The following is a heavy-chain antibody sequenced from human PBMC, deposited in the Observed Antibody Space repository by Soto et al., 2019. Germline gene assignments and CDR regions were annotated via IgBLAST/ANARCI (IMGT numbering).Heavy chain of an antibody. CDR3: ARDEAFCGGDCYRSAYLYGMDV. Sequence: KPSETLSLTCIVSGASISSGDHWWSWIRQSPGQGLEWIGHIHNSGTTYYNPPLKSRLRISLDTSQNQFSLDLSSVTAADTAVYYCARDEAFCGGDCYRSAYLYGMDVWGQGTSVTVSS. V-gene: IGHV4-30-4*01. D-gene: IGHD2-21*02. J-gene: IGHJ6*02. CDR1: GASISSGDHW. CDR2: IHNSGTT.